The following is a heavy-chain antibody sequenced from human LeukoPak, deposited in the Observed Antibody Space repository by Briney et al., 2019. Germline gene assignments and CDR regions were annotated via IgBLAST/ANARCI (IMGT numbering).Heavy chain of an antibody. J-gene: IGHJ4*02. CDR2: IYYSGST. V-gene: IGHV4-59*08. Sequence: SETLSLTCTVSGVSISSYYWSWIRQPPGKGLEWIGYIYYSGSTNYNPSLKRRVTISVDTSKNQFSLKLSSVTAADTAVYYCARVVRSSSWDPFYFDYWGQGTLVTVSS. CDR1: GVSISSYY. CDR3: ARVVRSSSWDPFYFDY. D-gene: IGHD6-13*01.